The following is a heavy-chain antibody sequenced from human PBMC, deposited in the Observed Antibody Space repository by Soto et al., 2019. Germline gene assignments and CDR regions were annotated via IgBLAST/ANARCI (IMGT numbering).Heavy chain of an antibody. CDR1: GSSFSGYY. J-gene: IGHJ5*01. CDR3: ARGRRRECSSTRCPKWFDP. V-gene: IGHV4-34*01. CDR2: INHSGIT. D-gene: IGHD2-2*01. Sequence: LFLTCAVYGSSFSGYYCSWIRQPPGKGLEWIGEINHSGITNYNPSLKSRVTISVATSKNQFSLKLSSVTAADTAVYYCARGRRRECSSTRCPKWFDPWGEGSLVGVAS.